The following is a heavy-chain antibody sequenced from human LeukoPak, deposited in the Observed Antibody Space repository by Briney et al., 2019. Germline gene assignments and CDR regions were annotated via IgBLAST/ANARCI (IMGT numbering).Heavy chain of an antibody. Sequence: PSETLSLTCTVSGGSISSYYWSWIRQPPGKGLEWIGYIYYSGSTNYNPSLKSRVTISVDTSKNQFSLKLSSVTAADTAVYYCARRGGYCSSTSCYYYYGMDVWGQGTTVTVSS. V-gene: IGHV4-59*08. D-gene: IGHD2-2*01. CDR3: ARRGGYCSSTSCYYYYGMDV. CDR1: GGSISSYY. J-gene: IGHJ6*02. CDR2: IYYSGST.